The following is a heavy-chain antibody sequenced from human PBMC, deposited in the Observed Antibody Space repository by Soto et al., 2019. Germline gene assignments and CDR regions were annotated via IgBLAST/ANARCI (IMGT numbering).Heavy chain of an antibody. Sequence: GSLRLSCAASGFTFSSYWMSWVRQAPGKGLEWVANIKQDGSEKYYVDSVKGRFTISRDNAKNSLYLQMNSLRAEDTAVYYCARDGQLVINYFDYWGQGTLVTVSS. CDR1: GFTFSSYW. V-gene: IGHV3-7*01. CDR2: IKQDGSEK. J-gene: IGHJ4*02. CDR3: ARDGQLVINYFDY. D-gene: IGHD6-13*01.